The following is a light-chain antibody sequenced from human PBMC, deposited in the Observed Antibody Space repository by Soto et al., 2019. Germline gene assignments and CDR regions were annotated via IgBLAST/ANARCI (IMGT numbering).Light chain of an antibody. V-gene: IGKV3-20*01. CDR3: QQYARSPTS. CDR1: QSISNNF. CDR2: GAS. J-gene: IGKJ4*02. Sequence: EIVLTQSPDTLSLSPGERATLSCRASQSISNNFLAWYQQKPGQAPRLLIYGASSRATGIPDRFGGSGSGTDFPLVISRLEPEDFAVYYCQQYARSPTSFGGGTKVEIK.